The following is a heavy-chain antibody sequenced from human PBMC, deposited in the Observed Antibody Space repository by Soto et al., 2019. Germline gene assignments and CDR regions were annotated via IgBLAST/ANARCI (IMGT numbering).Heavy chain of an antibody. CDR1: GYAFTTYG. D-gene: IGHD1-1*01. CDR2: ISAHNGKT. CDR3: ARGRYGDY. V-gene: IGHV1-18*01. J-gene: IGHJ4*02. Sequence: QVHLVQSGAEVKKPGASVKVSCRGSGYAFTTYGTTWGRQAPGQGLEGRAWISAHNGKTNYAQKPQGRVTVTRDTSTSTAYMELRSLRSDDTAVYYCARGRYGDYWGQGALVTVSS.